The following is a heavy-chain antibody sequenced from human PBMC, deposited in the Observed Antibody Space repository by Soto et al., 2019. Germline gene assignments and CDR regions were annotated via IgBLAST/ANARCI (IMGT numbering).Heavy chain of an antibody. CDR2: IYYSGMT. D-gene: IGHD5-18*01. J-gene: IGHJ4*02. CDR3: ARDSSGPGYSYGKFDY. Sequence: ASETLSLTCTVSGVSVSTGGYFWTWIRQHPGKGLEWIGNIYYSGMTYYNPPLRGRVSISLDPSESQFSLKLNSVTAADTAVYYCARDSSGPGYSYGKFDYWGQGALVTVSS. CDR1: GVSVSTGGYF. V-gene: IGHV4-31*03.